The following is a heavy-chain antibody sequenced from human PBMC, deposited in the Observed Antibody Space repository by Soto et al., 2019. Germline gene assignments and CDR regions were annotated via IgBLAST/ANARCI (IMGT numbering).Heavy chain of an antibody. CDR3: ARDTAAGYYYYGMDV. J-gene: IGHJ6*02. CDR2: IYYSGST. CDR1: GGSISSGDYY. D-gene: IGHD5-18*01. V-gene: IGHV4-30-4*01. Sequence: QVQLQESGPGLVKPSQTLSPTCTVSGGSISSGDYYWSWIRQPPGKGLEWIGYIYYSGSTYYNPSLKSRVTISVDTSKNQFSLKLSSVTAADTAVYYCARDTAAGYYYYGMDVWGQGTTVTVSS.